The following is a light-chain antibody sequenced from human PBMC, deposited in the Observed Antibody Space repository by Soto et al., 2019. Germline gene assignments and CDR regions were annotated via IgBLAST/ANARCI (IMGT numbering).Light chain of an antibody. CDR3: QQYSRRPHT. V-gene: IGKV3-15*01. Sequence: DIVITQSPATLSVSLGETATLSCRASQSVRSSFLSWYQQKPCQAPSLLIYGASTRATSIPARFSCSWSGKEFTHTIHSLQSEDVAVYYCQQYSRRPHTFGGGTKVDMK. CDR2: GAS. CDR1: QSVRSSF. J-gene: IGKJ4*01.